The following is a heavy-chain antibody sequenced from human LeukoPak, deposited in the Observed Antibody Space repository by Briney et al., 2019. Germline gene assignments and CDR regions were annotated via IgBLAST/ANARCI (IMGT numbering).Heavy chain of an antibody. D-gene: IGHD6-13*01. Sequence: SETLSLTCTVSGGSISTYHWSWIRQPPGKGLEWIGYIYYSGSTNYNPSLKSRVTISVDTSKNQFSLKLSSVTAADTAVYYCARIPGGYSSNWYYFDYWGQGTPVTVSS. J-gene: IGHJ4*02. CDR2: IYYSGST. CDR1: GGSISTYH. V-gene: IGHV4-59*01. CDR3: ARIPGGYSSNWYYFDY.